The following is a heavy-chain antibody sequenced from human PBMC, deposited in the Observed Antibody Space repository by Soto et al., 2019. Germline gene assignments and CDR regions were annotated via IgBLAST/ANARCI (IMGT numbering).Heavy chain of an antibody. Sequence: LGESLKISCKGSGYSFTSYWISWVRQMPGKGLEWMGRIDPSDSYTNYSPSFQGHVTISADKSISTAYLQWSSLKASDTAMYYCAIWRWELEHFDIWGQGTMVTVSS. J-gene: IGHJ3*02. D-gene: IGHD1-7*01. CDR3: AIWRWELEHFDI. CDR2: IDPSDSYT. V-gene: IGHV5-10-1*01. CDR1: GYSFTSYW.